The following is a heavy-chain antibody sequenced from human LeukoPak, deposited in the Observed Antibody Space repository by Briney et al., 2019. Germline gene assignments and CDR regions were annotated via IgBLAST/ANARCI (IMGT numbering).Heavy chain of an antibody. V-gene: IGHV1-2*02. D-gene: IGHD6-19*01. CDR2: INPNSGGT. J-gene: IGHJ6*03. CDR3: ATPVFDSGWTYYYYYMDV. CDR1: GYTFTGYY. Sequence: ASVKVTCKASGYTFTGYYMHWVRQAPGQGLEWMGWINPNSGGTNYAQKFQGRVNMTRDTSISTAYMELSRLRSDDTAVYYCATPVFDSGWTYYYYYMDVWGKGTTVTVSS.